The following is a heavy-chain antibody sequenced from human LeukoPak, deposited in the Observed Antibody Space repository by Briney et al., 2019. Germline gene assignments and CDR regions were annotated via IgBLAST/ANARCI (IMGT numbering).Heavy chain of an antibody. CDR3: ASTLKVTTPFSLRY. V-gene: IGHV1-2*04. D-gene: IGHD4-17*01. Sequence: GASVKVSCKAYGYTFTDYPLNWVRQAPGQGLEWMGWINPNSGGTNYAQKFQGWVTMTRDTSISTAYMELSRLRSDDTAVYYCASTLKVTTPFSLRYWGQGTLVTVSS. CDR1: GYTFTDYP. CDR2: INPNSGGT. J-gene: IGHJ4*02.